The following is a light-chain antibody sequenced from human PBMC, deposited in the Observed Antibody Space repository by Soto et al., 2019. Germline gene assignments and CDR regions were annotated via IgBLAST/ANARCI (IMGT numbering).Light chain of an antibody. V-gene: IGLV2-14*01. Sequence: QSALPQPASVSGSPGQSITISCTGTSSDVGGYNYVSWYQQHPGKAPKLMIYDVSNRPSGVSNRFSGSKSGNTASLTISGLQAEDEADYYCSSYTSSSTPYVFGTGTKGTVL. J-gene: IGLJ1*01. CDR2: DVS. CDR3: SSYTSSSTPYV. CDR1: SSDVGGYNY.